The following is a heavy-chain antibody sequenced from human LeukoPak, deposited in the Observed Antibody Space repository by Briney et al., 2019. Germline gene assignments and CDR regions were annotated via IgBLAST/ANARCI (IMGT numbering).Heavy chain of an antibody. CDR1: GLSINSNY. V-gene: IGHV4-59*01. CDR3: ARDIVGTYGMDV. Sequence: PSETLSLTCTVSGLSINSNYWSWVRQPPGKGLEWVGHIYYSGSTHYSPAHNKRVTISLDTSKNQFALEMRSVTAGDTAVYYCARDIVGTYGMDVWGQGTSVTVSS. D-gene: IGHD2-15*01. J-gene: IGHJ6*02. CDR2: IYYSGST.